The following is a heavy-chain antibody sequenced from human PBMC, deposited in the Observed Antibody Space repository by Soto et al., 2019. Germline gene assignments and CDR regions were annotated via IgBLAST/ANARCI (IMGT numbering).Heavy chain of an antibody. V-gene: IGHV3-21*01. Sequence: ESGGGLVKPGGSLRLSCAASGFTFSSYSMNWVRQAPGKGLEWVSSISSSSSYIYYADSVKGRFTISRDNAKNSLYLQMNSLRAEDTAVYYCASHQPSLDYYYGMDVWGQGTTVTVSS. J-gene: IGHJ6*02. CDR1: GFTFSSYS. CDR3: ASHQPSLDYYYGMDV. D-gene: IGHD2-2*01. CDR2: ISSSSSYI.